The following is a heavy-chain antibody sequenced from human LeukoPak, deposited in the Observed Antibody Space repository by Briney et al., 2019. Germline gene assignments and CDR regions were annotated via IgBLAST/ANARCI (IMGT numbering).Heavy chain of an antibody. CDR3: ATVSRLGHGPRFYFDY. D-gene: IGHD4-11*01. CDR1: GFTFSDYN. CDR2: ISRSGSTK. J-gene: IGHJ4*02. Sequence: GGSLRLSCAASGFTFSDYNMRWIRQAPGEGLEWVSSISRSGSTKYYADSVKGRFTISRDNAKNSLFLQMNSLRAEDTAVYYCATVSRLGHGPRFYFDYWGQGTLVTVSS. V-gene: IGHV3-11*01.